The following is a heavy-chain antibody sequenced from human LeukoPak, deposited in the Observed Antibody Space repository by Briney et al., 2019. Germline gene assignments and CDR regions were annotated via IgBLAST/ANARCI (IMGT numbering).Heavy chain of an antibody. CDR2: IIPIFGTA. J-gene: IGHJ5*02. Sequence: ASVKVSCKASGGTFSSYAISWVRQAPGQGLEWMGGIIPIFGTANYAQKFQGRVTITADESTSTAYMELSSLRSEDTAVYYCAGDLFGIAVGPDWFDPWGQGTLVTVSA. CDR1: GGTFSSYA. D-gene: IGHD6-19*01. CDR3: AGDLFGIAVGPDWFDP. V-gene: IGHV1-69*13.